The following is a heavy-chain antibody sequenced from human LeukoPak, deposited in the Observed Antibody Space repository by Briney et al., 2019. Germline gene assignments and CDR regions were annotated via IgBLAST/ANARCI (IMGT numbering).Heavy chain of an antibody. CDR3: ARDYDILTGPPVPNNWFDP. CDR1: GYTFTGYY. V-gene: IGHV1-46*01. J-gene: IGHJ5*02. Sequence: ASVKVSCKASGYTFTGYYMHWVRQAPGQGLEWMGIINPSGGSTSYAQKFQGRVTMTRDMSTSTVYMELSSLRSEDTAVYYCARDYDILTGPPVPNNWFDPWGQGTLVTVSS. CDR2: INPSGGST. D-gene: IGHD3-9*01.